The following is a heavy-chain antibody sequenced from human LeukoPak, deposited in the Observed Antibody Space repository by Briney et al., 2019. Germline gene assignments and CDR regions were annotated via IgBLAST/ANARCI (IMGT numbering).Heavy chain of an antibody. J-gene: IGHJ5*02. CDR2: ISYDGSNK. D-gene: IGHD3-10*01. CDR3: AKDLRDYYGSGSYYDWFDP. Sequence: PGGSLRLSCAASGFTFSSYGMHWVRQAPGKGLEWVAVISYDGSNKYYADSVKGRFTISRDNSKNTLYLQMNSLRAEDTAVYYRAKDLRDYYGSGSYYDWFDPWGQGTLVTVSS. V-gene: IGHV3-30*18. CDR1: GFTFSSYG.